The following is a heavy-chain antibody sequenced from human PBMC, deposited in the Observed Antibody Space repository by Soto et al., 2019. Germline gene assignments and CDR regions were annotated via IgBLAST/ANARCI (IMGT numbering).Heavy chain of an antibody. V-gene: IGHV1-46*03. J-gene: IGHJ6*03. Sequence: ASVKVSCKASGYTFTSYYMHWVRQAPGQGLEWMGIINPSGGSTSYAQKFQGRVTMTRDTSTSTVYMELSSLRSEDTAVYYCARDGLYCSSTSCYEVRYYDFWSGSGGYYYIDVWGKGTTVTVSS. D-gene: IGHD2-2*01. CDR2: INPSGGST. CDR3: ARDGLYCSSTSCYEVRYYDFWSGSGGYYYIDV. CDR1: GYTFTSYY.